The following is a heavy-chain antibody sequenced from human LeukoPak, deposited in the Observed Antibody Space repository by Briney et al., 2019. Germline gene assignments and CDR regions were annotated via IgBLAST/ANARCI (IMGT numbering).Heavy chain of an antibody. Sequence: GASVKVSCKASGYTFTGYYMHWVRQAPGQGLEWMGWINPNSGGTNYAQKFQGRVTMTRDTSISTAYMELSRLRSDGTAVYYCARTKGITMVRGAFDYWGQGTLVTVSS. J-gene: IGHJ4*02. CDR1: GYTFTGYY. D-gene: IGHD3-10*01. V-gene: IGHV1-2*02. CDR2: INPNSGGT. CDR3: ARTKGITMVRGAFDY.